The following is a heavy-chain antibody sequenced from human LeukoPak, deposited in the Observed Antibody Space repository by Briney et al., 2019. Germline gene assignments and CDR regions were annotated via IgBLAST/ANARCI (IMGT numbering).Heavy chain of an antibody. CDR3: AREAWGRYFDY. CDR2: INPSGGST. J-gene: IGHJ4*02. D-gene: IGHD7-27*01. CDR1: GYTFTSYY. V-gene: IGHV1-46*01. Sequence: ASVKVSCKASGYTFTSYYMHWVRQAPGQGLEWMGIINPSGGSTSYAQKFRGRVTMTRDTSTSTVYMELSSLRSEDTAVYYCAREAWGRYFDYWGQGTLVTASS.